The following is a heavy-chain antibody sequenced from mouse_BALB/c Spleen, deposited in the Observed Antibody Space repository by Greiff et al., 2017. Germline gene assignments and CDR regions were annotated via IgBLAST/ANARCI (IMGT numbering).Heavy chain of an antibody. CDR3: ARDFGTGAY. D-gene: IGHD3-1*01. Sequence: EVKLVESGGGLVQPGGSLRLSCATSGFTFTDYYMSWVRQPPGKALEWLGFIRNKANGYTTEYSASVKGRFTISRDNSQSILYLQMNTLRAEDSATYYCARDFGTGAYWGQGTLVTVSA. CDR1: GFTFTDYY. V-gene: IGHV7-3*02. J-gene: IGHJ3*01. CDR2: IRNKANGYTT.